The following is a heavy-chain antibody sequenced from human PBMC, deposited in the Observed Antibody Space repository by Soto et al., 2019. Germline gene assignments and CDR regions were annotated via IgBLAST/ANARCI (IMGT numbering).Heavy chain of an antibody. Sequence: QVQLVHSGAEVKKPGSSVKVSCKASGGTFSSYTISWVRQAPGQGLEWMGRIIPILGIANYAQKFQGRVTITADKSTSTAYMELSSLRSEDTAVYYCAMDYYGSGSTQPFDYWGQGTLVTVSS. J-gene: IGHJ4*02. CDR2: IIPILGIA. V-gene: IGHV1-69*02. CDR1: GGTFSSYT. CDR3: AMDYYGSGSTQPFDY. D-gene: IGHD3-10*01.